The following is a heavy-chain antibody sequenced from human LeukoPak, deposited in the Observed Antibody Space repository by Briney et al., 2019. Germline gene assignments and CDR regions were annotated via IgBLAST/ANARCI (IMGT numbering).Heavy chain of an antibody. CDR2: IYYTGST. V-gene: IGHV4-39*01. J-gene: IGHJ4*02. Sequence: PSETLSLTCTVSGGSISSSSYYWGWIRQPPGKGLEWIASIYYTGSTYYNPSLKSRITISLDISKNQFSLKLSSVTASDTAMYYCARREGYFDYWGQGALVTVSS. D-gene: IGHD3-22*01. CDR1: GGSISSSSYY. CDR3: ARREGYFDY.